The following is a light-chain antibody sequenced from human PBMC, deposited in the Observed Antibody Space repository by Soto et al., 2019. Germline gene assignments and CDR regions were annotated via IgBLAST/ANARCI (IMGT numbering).Light chain of an antibody. J-gene: IGKJ5*01. V-gene: IGKV3-11*01. CDR1: QRVRSSTY. Sequence: PGEKATLSCRSSQRVRSSTYLAWYQQKPGQAPRLLIYAASPRAPGIPARFSGRGSGADFALTISSLEPEDFAVYYCQQRSASIPLGQGTRLEIK. CDR2: AAS. CDR3: QQRSASIP.